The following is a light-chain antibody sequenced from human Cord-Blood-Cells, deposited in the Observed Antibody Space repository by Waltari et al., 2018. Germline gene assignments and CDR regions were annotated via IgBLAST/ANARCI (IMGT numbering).Light chain of an antibody. CDR2: EGS. CDR3: CSYAGSSTWV. J-gene: IGLJ3*02. CDR1: SRDVGSYNL. Sequence: QSALTQPASVSGSPGQSITISCTGPSRDVGSYNLASWYQQHPGKAPKPMIYEGSKRPSGVSNRFSGSKSGNTASLTISGLQAEDEADYYCCSYAGSSTWVFGGGTKLTVL. V-gene: IGLV2-23*01.